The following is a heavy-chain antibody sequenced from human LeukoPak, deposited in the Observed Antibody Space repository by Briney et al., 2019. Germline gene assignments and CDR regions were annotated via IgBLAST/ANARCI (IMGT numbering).Heavy chain of an antibody. CDR2: INHSGST. D-gene: IGHD3-10*01. V-gene: IGHV4-34*01. CDR3: ARGRGRYYYGSGSYYDY. J-gene: IGHJ4*02. Sequence: PSDTLSLTCAVYGGSLSGYYWSWIRQPPGKGLGWDGGINHSGSTNYNPSLKSRVTISVDTSKNQFSLKLSSVTAADTAVYYCARGRGRYYYGSGSYYDYWGQGTLVTVSS. CDR1: GGSLSGYY.